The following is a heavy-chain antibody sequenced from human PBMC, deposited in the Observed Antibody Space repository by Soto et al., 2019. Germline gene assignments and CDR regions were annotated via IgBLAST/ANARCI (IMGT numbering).Heavy chain of an antibody. CDR3: ARGYSSSSAAFDY. CDR2: ISYDARNK. V-gene: IGHV3-30*04. Sequence: LRLSCAASGFTFSSYAIHWVRQAPGKGLEWVAVISYDARNKYYADSVKGRFTISRDNSKSTLYLQMNSLRAEDTAVYYCARGYSSSSAAFDYWGQGTLVTISS. CDR1: GFTFSSYA. J-gene: IGHJ4*02. D-gene: IGHD6-13*01.